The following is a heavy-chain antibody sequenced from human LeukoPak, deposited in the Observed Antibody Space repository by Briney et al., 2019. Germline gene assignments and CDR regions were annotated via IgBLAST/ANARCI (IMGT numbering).Heavy chain of an antibody. D-gene: IGHD3-22*01. CDR1: GYTFTSYG. J-gene: IGHJ3*02. Sequence: ASVKVSCKASGYTFTSYGIIWVRQAPGQGLEWMGWISGNNGNTNYAQHLQGSVTMTTDTSTSTAYMELRSLRSDDTAVYYCARDVFPTYYYDSSGLGDAFEIWGRGTMVTVSS. V-gene: IGHV1-18*01. CDR3: ARDVFPTYYYDSSGLGDAFEI. CDR2: ISGNNGNT.